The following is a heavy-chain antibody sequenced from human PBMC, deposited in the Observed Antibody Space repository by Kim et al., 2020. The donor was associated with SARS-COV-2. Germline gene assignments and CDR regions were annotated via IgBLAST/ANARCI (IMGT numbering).Heavy chain of an antibody. CDR2: IYYSGST. J-gene: IGHJ6*02. CDR1: GGSISSYY. Sequence: SETLSLTCTVSGGSISSYYWSWIRQPPGKGLEWIGYIYYSGSTNYNPSLKSRVTISVDTSKNQFSLKLSSVTAADTAVYYCASVAAGSSGSYGYGMDVWGQGTTVTVSS. D-gene: IGHD3-10*01. CDR3: ASVAAGSSGSYGYGMDV. V-gene: IGHV4-59*13.